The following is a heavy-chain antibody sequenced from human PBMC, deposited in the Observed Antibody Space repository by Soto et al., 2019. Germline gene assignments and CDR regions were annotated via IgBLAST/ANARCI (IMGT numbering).Heavy chain of an antibody. CDR1: GYTFTNYW. CDR3: ARLEWIGSYDYFYGLDV. V-gene: IGHV5-51*01. D-gene: IGHD1-26*01. Sequence: GESLKISCKASGYTFTNYWIAWVRQKPGKGLEWMGFFYPDDSDTRYSPSFQGQVTISADRSTKTAYLQRSTLEASDTATYYCARLEWIGSYDYFYGLDVWGQGTTVTVSS. J-gene: IGHJ6*02. CDR2: FYPDDSDT.